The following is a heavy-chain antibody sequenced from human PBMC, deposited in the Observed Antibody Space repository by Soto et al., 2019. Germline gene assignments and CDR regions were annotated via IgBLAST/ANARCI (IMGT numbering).Heavy chain of an antibody. CDR3: ARGRKSSDSYYYYYYYMDV. J-gene: IGHJ6*03. CDR2: MNPNSGNT. V-gene: IGHV1-8*01. CDR1: GYTFTSYD. Sequence: ASVKVSCKASGYTFTSYDINWVRQATGQGLEWMGWMNPNSGNTGYAQKFQGRVTMTRNTSISTAYMELSSLRSEDTAVYYCARGRKSSDSYYYYYYYMDVWGKGTTVTVSS. D-gene: IGHD2-15*01.